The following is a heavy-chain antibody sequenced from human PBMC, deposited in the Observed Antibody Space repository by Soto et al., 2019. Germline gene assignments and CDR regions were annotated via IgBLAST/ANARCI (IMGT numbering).Heavy chain of an antibody. J-gene: IGHJ4*02. CDR3: TTGLSNGYYNFDY. CDR1: GFTFNNAW. V-gene: IGHV3-15*01. D-gene: IGHD3-22*01. CDR2: IKGEADGGTT. Sequence: HLVESGGGLVKPGGSLRLSCADSGFTFNNAWMSWVRQAPGKGLEWVGRIKGEADGGTTDYAAPVKGRITISRDHSKDTLCLRMNSLKTEDTAVYYCTTGLSNGYYNFDYWGQGPPVTVSS.